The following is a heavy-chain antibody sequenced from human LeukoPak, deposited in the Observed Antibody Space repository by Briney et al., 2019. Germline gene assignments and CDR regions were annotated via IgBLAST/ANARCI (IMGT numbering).Heavy chain of an antibody. V-gene: IGHV1-69*05. Sequence: SVKVSCKASGGTFSSYAISWVRQAPGQGLEWMGRIIPIFGTANYAQKFQGRVTITTDESTSTAYMELSSLRSEDTAVYYCARGNWEYYYYYYVDVWGKGTTVTVSS. J-gene: IGHJ6*03. CDR2: IIPIFGTA. CDR3: ARGNWEYYYYYYVDV. D-gene: IGHD7-27*01. CDR1: GGTFSSYA.